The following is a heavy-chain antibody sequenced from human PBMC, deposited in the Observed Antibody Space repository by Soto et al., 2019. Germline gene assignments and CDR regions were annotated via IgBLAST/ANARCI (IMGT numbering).Heavy chain of an antibody. CDR2: IRSKAYGGTT. J-gene: IGHJ4*02. Sequence: GGSLRLSCTASGFTFGDYAMSWFRQAPGKGLEWVGFIRSKAYGGTTEYAASVKGRFTISRDDSKSIAYLQMNSLKTEDTAVYYCTRDNNGLHLLWFGELRETFFDYWGQGTLVTVSS. CDR3: TRDNNGLHLLWFGELRETFFDY. CDR1: GFTFGDYA. V-gene: IGHV3-49*03. D-gene: IGHD3-10*01.